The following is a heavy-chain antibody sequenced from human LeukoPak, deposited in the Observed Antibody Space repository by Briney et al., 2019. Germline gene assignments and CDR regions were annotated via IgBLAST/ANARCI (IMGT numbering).Heavy chain of an antibody. Sequence: EASVKVSCKVSGYTLTELSMHWVRQAPGKGLEWMGGFDPEDGETIYAQKFQGRVTMTEDTSTDTAYMELSSLRSEDTAVYYCARQDRYRYYYDSSGHISHWGQGTLVTVSS. CDR1: GYTLTELS. D-gene: IGHD3-22*01. J-gene: IGHJ1*01. CDR2: FDPEDGET. V-gene: IGHV1-24*01. CDR3: ARQDRYRYYYDSSGHISH.